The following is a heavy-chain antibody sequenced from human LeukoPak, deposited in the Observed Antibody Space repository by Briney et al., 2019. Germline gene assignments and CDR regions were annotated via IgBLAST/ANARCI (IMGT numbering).Heavy chain of an antibody. CDR2: ISAYNGNT. CDR1: GGTFSSYA. D-gene: IGHD4-17*01. Sequence: ASVKVSCKASGGTFSSYAISWVRQAPGQGLEWMGWISAYNGNTSYAQKLQGRVTMTTDTSTSTAYMELRSLRSDDTAVYYCARETSDYGDYAPWYFDLWGRGTLVTVSS. V-gene: IGHV1-18*01. J-gene: IGHJ2*01. CDR3: ARETSDYGDYAPWYFDL.